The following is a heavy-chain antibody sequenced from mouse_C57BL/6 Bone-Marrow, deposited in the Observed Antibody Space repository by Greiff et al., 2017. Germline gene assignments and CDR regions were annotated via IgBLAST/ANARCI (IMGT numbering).Heavy chain of an antibody. CDR2: IYPRDGST. J-gene: IGHJ4*01. Sequence: VHLVESGPELVKPGASVKLSCKASGYTFTSYDINWVKQRPGQGLEWIGWIYPRDGSTKYNEKFKGKATLTVDTSSSTAYMELHSLTSEDSAVYFCAWIYMDYWGQGTSVTVSS. D-gene: IGHD1-3*01. V-gene: IGHV1-85*01. CDR1: GYTFTSYD. CDR3: AWIYMDY.